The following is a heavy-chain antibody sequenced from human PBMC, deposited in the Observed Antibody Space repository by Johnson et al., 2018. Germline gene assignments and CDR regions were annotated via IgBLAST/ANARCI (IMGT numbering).Heavy chain of an antibody. CDR1: GFTFSNYV. CDR2: IANDGSNK. V-gene: IGHV3-30-3*01. CDR3: AREADGFDI. J-gene: IGHJ3*02. Sequence: VQLVESGGGVVQPGRSLRLSCAASGFTFSNYVMHWVRQAPGKGLEWVAAIANDGSNKYYADSLKGRFTIARDNSKNTLCRQMNSLRAEDTAVYFCAREADGFDIWGQGTMVTVSS.